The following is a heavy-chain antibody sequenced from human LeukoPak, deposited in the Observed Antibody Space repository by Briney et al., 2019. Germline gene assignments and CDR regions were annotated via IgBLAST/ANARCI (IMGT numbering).Heavy chain of an antibody. Sequence: PGGSLRLSCAASGYTFSSNYMSWVRQAPGKGLEWVAVIWYDGSNQYYADSVKGRFTVSRDNSKNTLYLQMNSLRAEDTAVYYCARSMSAADYWGQGTLVTVSS. CDR3: ARSMSAADY. V-gene: IGHV3-33*08. J-gene: IGHJ4*02. CDR2: IWYDGSNQ. CDR1: GYTFSSNY. D-gene: IGHD6-13*01.